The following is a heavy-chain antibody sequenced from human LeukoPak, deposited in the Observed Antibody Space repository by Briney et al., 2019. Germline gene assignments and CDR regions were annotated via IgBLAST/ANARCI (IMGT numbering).Heavy chain of an antibody. V-gene: IGHV5-10-1*01. CDR2: FDPSGSYT. D-gene: IGHD4-17*01. Sequence: GASLKISCKGSGYSFTSYWISWVRPMPGKGLEWMGRFDPSGSYTNYSPSFQGHVTISADKSISTAYLQWSSLKASDTAMYYCARLGGDYRDWYFDLWGRGTLVTVSS. CDR1: GYSFTSYW. J-gene: IGHJ2*01. CDR3: ARLGGDYRDWYFDL.